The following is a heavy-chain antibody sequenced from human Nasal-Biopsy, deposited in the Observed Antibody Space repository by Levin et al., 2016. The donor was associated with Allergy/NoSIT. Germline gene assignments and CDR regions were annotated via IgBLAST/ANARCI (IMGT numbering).Heavy chain of an antibody. V-gene: IGHV3-23*01. J-gene: IGHJ3*01. Sequence: GESLKISCAASGFLFSKYSMSWVRQAPGKGLEWVSAMSLGGGSTYYGDSVKGRFTISRDNSKKTLFLQMNSLRAEDTAIYYCARPPTTSGWVPDLFGDAFDLWGQGTLVTVSS. CDR3: ARPPTTSGWVPDLFGDAFDL. D-gene: IGHD6-19*01. CDR2: MSLGGGST. CDR1: GFLFSKYS.